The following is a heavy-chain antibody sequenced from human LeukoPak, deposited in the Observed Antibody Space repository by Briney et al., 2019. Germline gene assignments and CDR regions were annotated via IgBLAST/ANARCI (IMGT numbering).Heavy chain of an antibody. J-gene: IGHJ4*02. V-gene: IGHV1-69*13. Sequence: SVKVSCKASGGTFISYAISWVRQAPGQGLEWMGGIITIFGTANYAQKFQGRVTITADESTSTAYMELSSLRSEDTAVYYCARSMGTHCSGGSCYSGLDYWGQGTLVTVSS. D-gene: IGHD2-15*01. CDR3: ARSMGTHCSGGSCYSGLDY. CDR2: IITIFGTA. CDR1: GGTFISYA.